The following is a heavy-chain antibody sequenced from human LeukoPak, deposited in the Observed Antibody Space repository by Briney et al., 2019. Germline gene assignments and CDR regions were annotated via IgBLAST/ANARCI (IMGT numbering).Heavy chain of an antibody. V-gene: IGHV3-23*01. CDR1: GFTFSSYA. CDR2: IRGSGDST. D-gene: IGHD3-22*01. Sequence: GGSLRLSCAASGFTFSSYAMNWVRQAPGKGLEWVSSIRGSGDSTYYADSVKGRFTISRDNSKNTLYLQMNSLRAEDTAVYYCAKDLATQTYYYDSSGYSLDYWGQGTLVTVSS. J-gene: IGHJ4*02. CDR3: AKDLATQTYYYDSSGYSLDY.